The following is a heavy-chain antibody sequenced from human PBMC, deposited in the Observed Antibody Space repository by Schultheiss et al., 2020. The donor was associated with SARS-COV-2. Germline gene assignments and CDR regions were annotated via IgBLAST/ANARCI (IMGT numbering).Heavy chain of an antibody. CDR2: IYYSGST. CDR1: GGSISSYY. J-gene: IGHJ4*02. D-gene: IGHD3-10*01. V-gene: IGHV4-59*01. CDR3: ARDRALWFGELTL. Sequence: SETLSLTCTVSGGSISSYYWSWIRQPPGKGLEWIGYIYYSGSTNYNPSLKSRVTISVDTSKNQFSLKLSSVTAADTAVYYCARDRALWFGELTLWGQGTLVTVSS.